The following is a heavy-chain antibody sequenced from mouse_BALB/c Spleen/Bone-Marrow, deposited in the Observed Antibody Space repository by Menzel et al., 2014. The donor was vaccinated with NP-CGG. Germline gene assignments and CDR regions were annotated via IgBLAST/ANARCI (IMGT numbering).Heavy chain of an antibody. CDR3: ARSRDYYDNNSFAY. V-gene: IGHV1-54*03. CDR1: GYVFTDFL. CDR2: INPGSGGT. J-gene: IGHJ3*01. Sequence: VQLQQSGAKLVRPGTSLKVSCQASGYVFTDFLLEWVKQRPGRGLEWVGVINPGSGGTNYNEKFKDKATLTADRSSSTAYMQLSSLTSDDSAVYFCARSRDYYDNNSFAYWGQGTLVTVSA. D-gene: IGHD1-1*01.